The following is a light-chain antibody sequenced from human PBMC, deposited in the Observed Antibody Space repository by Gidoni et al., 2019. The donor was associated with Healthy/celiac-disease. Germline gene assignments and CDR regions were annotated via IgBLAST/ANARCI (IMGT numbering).Light chain of an antibody. Sequence: DTVMTQSPYSPAVSLGERATINCKSSQSVLYSSNNKNYLAWYQQKPGQPPRLLIYWASTRESGVPDRFSGSGSGTDFTLTISSLQAEDVAVYYCQQYYSTPWTFGQGTKVEIK. CDR3: QQYYSTPWT. CDR1: QSVLYSSNNKNY. J-gene: IGKJ1*01. V-gene: IGKV4-1*01. CDR2: WAS.